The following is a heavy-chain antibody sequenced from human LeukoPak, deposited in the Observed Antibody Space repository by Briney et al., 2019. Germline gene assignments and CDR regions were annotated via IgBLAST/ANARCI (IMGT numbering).Heavy chain of an antibody. D-gene: IGHD3-9*01. CDR2: VNLNSSGT. CDR3: ARSPHILTGENFDY. CDR1: GYTFTDFY. J-gene: IGHJ4*02. Sequence: GASVKVSCKTSGYTFTDFYMHWVRQAPGQGLEWMGWVNLNSSGTNFAQKFQGRVSMTRDTSISTAYMQLSRLRFDDTAVYYCARSPHILTGENFDYWGQGTLLTVSS. V-gene: IGHV1-2*02.